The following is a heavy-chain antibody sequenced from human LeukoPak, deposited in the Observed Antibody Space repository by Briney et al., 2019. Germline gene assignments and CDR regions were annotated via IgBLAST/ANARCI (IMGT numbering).Heavy chain of an antibody. V-gene: IGHV3-48*04. CDR3: ARGRERYYDDLYYFDY. CDR1: GVTFSSSS. J-gene: IGHJ4*02. D-gene: IGHD3-22*01. CDR2: ISSSSTTT. Sequence: GRSQRPSCAAAGVTFSSSSINWVSQAAGKWREWVSYISSSSTTTYYADSVKGRFTISRDNAKNSLYLQMNSLRAEDTAVYYCARGRERYYDDLYYFDYWGQGTLVTVSS.